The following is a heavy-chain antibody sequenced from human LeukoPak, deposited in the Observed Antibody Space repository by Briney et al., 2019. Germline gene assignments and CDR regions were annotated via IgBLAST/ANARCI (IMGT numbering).Heavy chain of an antibody. CDR2: IYYSGST. CDR3: ASGVPNWFDP. J-gene: IGHJ5*02. CDR1: GGSISSGDCY. D-gene: IGHD3-10*01. Sequence: SETLSLTCTVSGGSISSGDCYWSWIRQPPGKGLEWIGYIYYSGSTYYNPSLKSRVTISVDTSKNQFSLKLSSVTAADTAVYYCASGVPNWFDPWGQGTLVTVSS. V-gene: IGHV4-30-4*01.